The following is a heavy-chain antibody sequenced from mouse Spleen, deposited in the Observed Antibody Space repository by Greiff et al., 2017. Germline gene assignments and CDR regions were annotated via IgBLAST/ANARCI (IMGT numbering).Heavy chain of an antibody. CDR1: GYAFSSYW. CDR2: IYPGDGDT. Sequence: VQLQQSGAELVKPGASVKISCKASGYAFSSYWMNWVKQRPGKGLEWIGQIYPGDGDTNYNGKFKGKATLTADKSSSTAYMQLSSLTSEDSAVYFCARVLRGNYFDYWGQGTTLTVSS. D-gene: IGHD1-1*01. V-gene: IGHV1-80*01. CDR3: ARVLRGNYFDY. J-gene: IGHJ2*01.